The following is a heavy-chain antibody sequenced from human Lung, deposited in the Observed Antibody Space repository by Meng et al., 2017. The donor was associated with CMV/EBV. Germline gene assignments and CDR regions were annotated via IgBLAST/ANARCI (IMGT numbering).Heavy chain of an antibody. CDR2: IKQDGSDK. Sequence: ESLKISXAASGFTFSSYAMNWVRQAPGKGLEWVANIKQDGSDKYYVDSVKGRFTVSRDNSKNTLYLHMNNLRAEDTALYYCARASLLPLRDTLYSLFDVWGQGTLVTVSS. V-gene: IGHV3-7*01. CDR1: GFTFSSYA. CDR3: ARASLLPLRDTLYSLFDV. J-gene: IGHJ1*01. D-gene: IGHD2-21*01.